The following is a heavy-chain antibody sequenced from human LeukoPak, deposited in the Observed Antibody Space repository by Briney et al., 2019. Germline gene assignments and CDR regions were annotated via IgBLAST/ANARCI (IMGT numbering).Heavy chain of an antibody. D-gene: IGHD5-24*01. CDR2: IYTSGST. CDR1: GGSISSGSYY. Sequence: SQTLSLTCTVSGGSISSGSYYWSWIRQPAGKGLEWIGRIYTSGSTNYNPSRKSRVTISVDPSKNQFSLKLSSVTGADTAVYYCARATEMATMGDAFDIWGQGTMVTVSS. CDR3: ARATEMATMGDAFDI. J-gene: IGHJ3*02. V-gene: IGHV4-61*02.